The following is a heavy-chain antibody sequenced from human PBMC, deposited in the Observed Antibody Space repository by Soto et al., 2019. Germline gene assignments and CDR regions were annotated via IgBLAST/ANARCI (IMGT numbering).Heavy chain of an antibody. CDR1: GGSFSGYY. V-gene: IGHV4-34*01. J-gene: IGHJ6*02. Sequence: SETLSLICAVYGGSFSGYYWSWIRQPPGKGLEWIGEINHSGSTNYNPSLKSRVTISVDTSKNQFSLKLSSVTAADTAVYYCARCRILEWLLTRATSYYYGMDVWGQGTTVTVSS. CDR3: ARCRILEWLLTRATSYYYGMDV. CDR2: INHSGST. D-gene: IGHD3-3*01.